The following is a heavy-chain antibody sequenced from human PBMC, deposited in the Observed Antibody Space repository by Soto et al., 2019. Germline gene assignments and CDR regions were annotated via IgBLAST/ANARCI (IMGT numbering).Heavy chain of an antibody. CDR3: ARGGYCSSTSCYSPDSRWFDP. V-gene: IGHV4-31*03. Sequence: PSETLSLTCTVSGGSISSGGYYWSWIRQHPGKGLEWIGYIYYSGSTYYNPSLKSRVTISVDTSKNQFSLKLSSVTAADTAVYYCARGGYCSSTSCYSPDSRWFDPWGQGTLVTVSS. CDR2: IYYSGST. J-gene: IGHJ5*02. CDR1: GGSISSGGYY. D-gene: IGHD2-2*02.